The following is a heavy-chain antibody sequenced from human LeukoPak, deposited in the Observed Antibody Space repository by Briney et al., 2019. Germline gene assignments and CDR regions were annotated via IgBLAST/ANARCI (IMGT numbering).Heavy chain of an antibody. CDR3: VRARDAYDSFDK. J-gene: IGHJ4*02. V-gene: IGHV4-59*01. CDR1: GDSISSYS. D-gene: IGHD3-22*01. CDR2: IYYSGTT. Sequence: SETLSLTCTVSGDSISSYSWNWIRQPPGKGLEWIGYIYYSGTTDYNPSLKSRVTISVDTSHQFSLRLSSVTAADTAVYYCVRARDAYDSFDKWGQGTLVTVSS.